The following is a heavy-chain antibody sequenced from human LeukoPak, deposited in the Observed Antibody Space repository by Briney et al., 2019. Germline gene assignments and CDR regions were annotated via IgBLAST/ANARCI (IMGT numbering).Heavy chain of an antibody. CDR3: ARVERAKPYYYYYGMDV. Sequence: GASVNVSFKASVGTFSSYAISSVGPAAGQGLAWMGRIIPIFGIANNAQKFQGRVTITADKSTSTAYMELSSPRSEDTAVYYCARVERAKPYYYYYGMDVWGQGTTVTVSS. CDR2: IIPIFGIA. V-gene: IGHV1-69*04. CDR1: VGTFSSYA. J-gene: IGHJ6*02.